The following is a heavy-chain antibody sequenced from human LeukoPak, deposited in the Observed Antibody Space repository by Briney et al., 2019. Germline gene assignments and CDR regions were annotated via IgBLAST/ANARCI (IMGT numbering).Heavy chain of an antibody. Sequence: AGGSLRLSCAASGFPFSRYAMSWVRHAPGKGLEAPGKGLEWVQTISPSGHATYYPDSVRGRFTISRDNSKSTLHLQMDSLRAEDSALYYCAKWPEGATPKFHHWGQGTLVTVSS. V-gene: IGHV3-23*01. CDR3: AKWPEGATPKFHH. D-gene: IGHD1-26*01. J-gene: IGHJ4*02. CDR1: GFPFSRYA. CDR2: ISPSGHAT.